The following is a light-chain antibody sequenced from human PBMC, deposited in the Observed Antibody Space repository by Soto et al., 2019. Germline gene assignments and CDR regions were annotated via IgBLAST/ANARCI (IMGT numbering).Light chain of an antibody. CDR3: QQYNNWWT. CDR2: GVS. V-gene: IGKV3D-15*01. J-gene: IGKJ1*01. Sequence: EIVLTQSPGTLSLSPGERATLSCRASQSVSSNYLAWYQQVPGQAPRLLIYGVSTRATGIPARFIGNGSGTEFTLTISSLQSEDFAVYYCQQYNNWWTFGQGTKVDIK. CDR1: QSVSSN.